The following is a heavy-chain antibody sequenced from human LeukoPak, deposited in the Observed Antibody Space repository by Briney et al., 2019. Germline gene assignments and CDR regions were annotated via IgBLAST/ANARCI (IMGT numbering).Heavy chain of an antibody. Sequence: GASVKVSCKVSGYTLTELSMHWVRQAPGKGLEWMGGFYHEDGETIYAQKFQGRVTMTENTSTDTAYMELSSLRSEDTAVYYCATWSDSSGWPMFDYWGQGTLVTVSS. V-gene: IGHV1-24*01. CDR3: ATWSDSSGWPMFDY. D-gene: IGHD6-19*01. CDR2: FYHEDGET. CDR1: GYTLTELS. J-gene: IGHJ4*02.